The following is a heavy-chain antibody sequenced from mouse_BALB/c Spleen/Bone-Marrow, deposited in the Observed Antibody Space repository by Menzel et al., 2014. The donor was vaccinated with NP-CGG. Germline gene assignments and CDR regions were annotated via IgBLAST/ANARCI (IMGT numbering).Heavy chain of an antibody. CDR1: GFDFSRYW. CDR3: ARLGYYGGFAY. V-gene: IGHV4-1*02. CDR2: INPDSRAI. Sequence: DVQLVESGGGLVQPGGSLKLSCAASGFDFSRYWMSWVRQAPGKGLEWIGEINPDSRAINYSPSLKDKFIISRDNAKNTLYLQMSKVRSEDTALYYCARLGYYGGFAYWGQGTLVTVSA. J-gene: IGHJ3*01. D-gene: IGHD2-3*01.